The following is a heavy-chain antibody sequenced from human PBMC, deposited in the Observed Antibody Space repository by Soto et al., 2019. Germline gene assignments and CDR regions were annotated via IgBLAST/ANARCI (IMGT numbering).Heavy chain of an antibody. CDR1: GYTFTSYA. Sequence: ASVKVSCKASGYTFTSYAIHWVSQTPGQRLEWMGWINAGNGNTKYSQKFQGRVTITRDTSASTAYMELSSLRSEDTAVYYCARPYDGPDSYMDVWGKGTTVTVSS. J-gene: IGHJ6*03. CDR2: INAGNGNT. V-gene: IGHV1-3*01. CDR3: ARPYDGPDSYMDV. D-gene: IGHD3-3*01.